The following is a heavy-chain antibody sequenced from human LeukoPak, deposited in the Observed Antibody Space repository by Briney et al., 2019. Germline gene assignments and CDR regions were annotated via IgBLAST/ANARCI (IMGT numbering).Heavy chain of an antibody. CDR3: ARGRDSSGYYYLWYFDY. J-gene: IGHJ4*02. CDR1: GYTFTSYY. D-gene: IGHD3-22*01. Sequence: ASVKVSCKASGYTFTSYYMHWVRQAPGQGLEWMGIINPSGGSTSYAQKFQGRVTMTRDTSTSTVYMELSSLRSEDTAVYYCARGRDSSGYYYLWYFDYWGQGTLVTVSS. CDR2: INPSGGST. V-gene: IGHV1-46*01.